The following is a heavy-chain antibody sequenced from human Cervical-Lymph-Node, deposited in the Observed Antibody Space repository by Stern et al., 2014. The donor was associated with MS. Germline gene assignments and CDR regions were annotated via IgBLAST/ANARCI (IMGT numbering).Heavy chain of an antibody. CDR1: GYTFTSYY. CDR3: ATPVVTHYYYYGMDV. Sequence: VQLVESGAEVKKPGASVKVSCKASGYTFTSYYMHWVRQAPGQGLEWMGIINPSGGSTSYAQKFQGRVTMTRDTSTSTVYMELSSLRSEDTAVYYCATPVVTHYYYYGMDVWGQGTTVTVSS. V-gene: IGHV1-46*01. J-gene: IGHJ6*02. CDR2: INPSGGST. D-gene: IGHD4-23*01.